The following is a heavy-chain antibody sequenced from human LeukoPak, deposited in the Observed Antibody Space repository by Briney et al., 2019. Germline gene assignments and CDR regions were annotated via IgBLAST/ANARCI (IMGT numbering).Heavy chain of an antibody. J-gene: IGHJ4*02. CDR2: ISYDGSNK. CDR3: ARTFYDYVWGSYRQLYYFDY. Sequence: GGSPRLSCAASGFTFSSYAMHWVRQAPGKGLEWVAVISYDGSNKYYADSVKGRFTISRDNAKNSLYLQMNSLRAEDTAAYYCARTFYDYVWGSYRQLYYFDYWGQGTLVTVSS. D-gene: IGHD3-16*02. V-gene: IGHV3-30-3*01. CDR1: GFTFSSYA.